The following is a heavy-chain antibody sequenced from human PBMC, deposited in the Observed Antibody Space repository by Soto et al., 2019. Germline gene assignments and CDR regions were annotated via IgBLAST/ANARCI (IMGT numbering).Heavy chain of an antibody. CDR1: GGTFGSQG. V-gene: IGHV1-69*13. CDR2: FIAMLGTP. J-gene: IGHJ4*02. Sequence: SVKVSCKVSGGTFGSQGIAWVRQAPGQGLEWMGGFIAMLGTPTYAKKVQGRATISADESLTSSYLELRSLRSEDTGVYFCARGAMANFDYWGKGTVVTVSS. D-gene: IGHD5-18*01. CDR3: ARGAMANFDY.